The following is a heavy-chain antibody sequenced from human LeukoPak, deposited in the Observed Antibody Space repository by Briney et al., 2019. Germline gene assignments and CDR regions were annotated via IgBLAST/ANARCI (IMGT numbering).Heavy chain of an antibody. CDR2: INPNVCNT. CDR1: GYTFTSYY. V-gene: IGHV1-46*01. Sequence: ASVKVSFKSSGYTFTSYYMHYLRQSPGQPLEWMGIINPNVCNTSYAQKFQGRVTMTRDTSTRTVYIELSSLRSEDTAVYYCARGEEVATIPTLNWYFDLWGRGTLVTVSS. CDR3: ARGEEVATIPTLNWYFDL. J-gene: IGHJ2*01. D-gene: IGHD5-24*01.